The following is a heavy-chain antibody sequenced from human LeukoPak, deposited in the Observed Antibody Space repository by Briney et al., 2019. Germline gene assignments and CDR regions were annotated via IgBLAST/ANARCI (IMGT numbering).Heavy chain of an antibody. Sequence: GGSLRLSCAASGFTFSSYSMNWVRQAPGKGLEWVSYISSSSSTIYYADSVKGRFTISRDNAKNSLYLQMNSLRAEDTSVYYCARGIGGYSYGVLDYWGQGTLVTVSS. J-gene: IGHJ4*02. CDR1: GFTFSSYS. CDR2: ISSSSSTI. CDR3: ARGIGGYSYGVLDY. V-gene: IGHV3-48*01. D-gene: IGHD5-18*01.